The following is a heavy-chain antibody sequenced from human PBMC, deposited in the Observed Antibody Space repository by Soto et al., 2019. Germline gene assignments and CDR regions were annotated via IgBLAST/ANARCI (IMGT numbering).Heavy chain of an antibody. CDR3: ATPRERDGYNFGAFDI. D-gene: IGHD5-12*01. CDR1: GGTFSSYA. CDR2: IIPIFGTA. J-gene: IGHJ3*02. Sequence: QVQLVQSGAEVKKPGSSVKVSCKASGGTFSSYAISWVRQAPGQGLEWMGGIIPIFGTANYAQKFQGRVTITADESTSTAYMELSSLRSEDTAVHYCATPRERDGYNFGAFDIWGQGTMVTVSS. V-gene: IGHV1-69*12.